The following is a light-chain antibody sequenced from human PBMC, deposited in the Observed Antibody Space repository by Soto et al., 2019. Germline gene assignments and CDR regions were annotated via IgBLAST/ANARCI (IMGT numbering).Light chain of an antibody. J-gene: IGKJ2*01. CDR2: GAS. CDR3: QQYDTSPYT. CDR1: QSVTNNY. Sequence: EIVLTQSPGTLSLSPGERVTLSCRASQSVTNNYLAWFQQRPGQAPRLLIYGASSRASGIPDRFRGSGSRTDFTLTISRLEPEDFAVYFCQQYDTSPYTFGQGTKLEIK. V-gene: IGKV3-20*01.